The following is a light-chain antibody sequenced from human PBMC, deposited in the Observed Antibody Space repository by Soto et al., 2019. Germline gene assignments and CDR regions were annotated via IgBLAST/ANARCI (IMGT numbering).Light chain of an antibody. CDR2: DVS. CDR1: SSDVGGYNY. V-gene: IGLV2-14*01. Sequence: QSALTQPASVSGSPGQSITISCTGTSSDVGGYNYVSWYQQHPGKAPKLMIYDVSTRPSGVPNRFSGSKSGNTASLTISGLQAEDEADYYCSLYTGSSTVVFGGGTKLTVL. CDR3: SLYTGSSTVV. J-gene: IGLJ2*01.